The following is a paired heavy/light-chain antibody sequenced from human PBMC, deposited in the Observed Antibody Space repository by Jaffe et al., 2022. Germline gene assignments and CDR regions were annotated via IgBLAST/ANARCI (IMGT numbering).Light chain of an antibody. CDR2: EAS. J-gene: IGKJ1*01. CDR1: QSIRSW. V-gene: IGKV1-5*03. CDR3: QQYNSYSWT. Sequence: DIQMTQSPSTLSASVGDRVTITCRASQSIRSWLAWYQQKPGKAPKLLIYEASSLESGVPSRFSGSGSGTEFTLTISSLQPDDFATYYCQQYNSYSWTFGQGTKVEIK.
Heavy chain of an antibody. CDR1: GFTFSSYE. CDR2: ISSSGSPI. Sequence: EVQLVESGGGLVQPGGSLRLSCAASGFTFSSYEMNWVRQAPGRGPEWVSFISSSGSPIYYADSVKGRFTISRDGANNSLYLQMSSLRAEDTAVYYCARDKLGLRGANDYWGQGTLVTVSS. CDR3: ARDKLGLRGANDY. J-gene: IGHJ4*02. D-gene: IGHD3-3*01. V-gene: IGHV3-48*03.